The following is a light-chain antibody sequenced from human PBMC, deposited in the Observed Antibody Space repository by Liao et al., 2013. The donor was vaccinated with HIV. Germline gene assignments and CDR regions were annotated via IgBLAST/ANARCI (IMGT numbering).Light chain of an antibody. Sequence: SYELTQPPSVSVSPGQTASITCSGDKLGDKYASWYQQRPGQSPVLVIYDDTKRPSGIPGRFSGSNSGNTATLTISGTQPMDEADYYCQAWDSSTAYVFGTGTKVTVL. CDR2: DDT. CDR1: KLGDKY. V-gene: IGLV3-1*01. J-gene: IGLJ1*01. CDR3: QAWDSSTAYV.